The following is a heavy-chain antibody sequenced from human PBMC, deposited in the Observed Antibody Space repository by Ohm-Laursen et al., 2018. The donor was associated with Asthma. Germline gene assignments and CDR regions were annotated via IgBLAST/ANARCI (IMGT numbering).Heavy chain of an antibody. CDR2: IYYSGST. CDR1: GDSISSGNNY. Sequence: SETLSLTCTVSGDSISSGNNYWSWIRQHPGKGLEWIGYIYYSGSTNYNPSLKSRVTISVDTSKNQFSLKLSSVTAADTAVYYCARSSLGSQGIDYWGQGTLVTVSS. CDR3: ARSSLGSQGIDY. V-gene: IGHV4-61*01. J-gene: IGHJ4*02. D-gene: IGHD1-26*01.